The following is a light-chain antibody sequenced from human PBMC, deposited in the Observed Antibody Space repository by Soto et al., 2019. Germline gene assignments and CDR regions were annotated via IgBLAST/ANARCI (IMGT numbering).Light chain of an antibody. V-gene: IGLV2-14*01. J-gene: IGLJ1*01. CDR3: STHTLSGALQV. CDR1: SSDIGVYDY. CDR2: GVS. Sequence: QSALTQPPSASGSPGQSVTIPCTGTSSDIGVYDYVSWYQQLPGKAPKLMIYGVSNRPSGVSNRFSGSKSGGTASLTISGLQADDEADYYCSTHTLSGALQVFGTGTKLTVL.